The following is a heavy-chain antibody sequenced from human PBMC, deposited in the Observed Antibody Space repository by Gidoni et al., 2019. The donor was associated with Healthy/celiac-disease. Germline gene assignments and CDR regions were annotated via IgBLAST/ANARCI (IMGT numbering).Heavy chain of an antibody. CDR2: ILPIFGTA. Sequence: QVQLVQPGAEVKKPGSSVKVSCKASGGTLISYAISWVRQAPGQGLEWMGGILPIFGTANYAQKFQGRVTITADESTSTAYMELSSLRSEDTAVYYCARDVSPLGIMPFDIWGQGTMVTVSS. CDR1: GGTLISYA. V-gene: IGHV1-69*01. J-gene: IGHJ3*02. CDR3: ARDVSPLGIMPFDI. D-gene: IGHD2-15*01.